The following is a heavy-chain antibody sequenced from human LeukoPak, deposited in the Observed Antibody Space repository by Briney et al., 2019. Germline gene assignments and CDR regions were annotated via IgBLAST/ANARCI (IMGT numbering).Heavy chain of an antibody. Sequence: PSETLSLTSTVSGYSITNGYYWGWIRQPPGKGLEWIGSIYHDGRIDYNPSLKSRVTISRDTSNDQFSLKLSSVTAADTAMYYCARDTSPGITGTYWGRGTLVTVSS. V-gene: IGHV4-38-2*02. D-gene: IGHD1-20*01. CDR3: ARDTSPGITGTY. J-gene: IGHJ4*02. CDR2: IYHDGRI. CDR1: GYSITNGYY.